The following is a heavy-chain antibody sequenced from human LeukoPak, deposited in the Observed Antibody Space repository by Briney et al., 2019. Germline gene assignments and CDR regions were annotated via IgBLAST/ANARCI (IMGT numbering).Heavy chain of an antibody. V-gene: IGHV4-30-2*01. J-gene: IGHJ4*02. CDR1: GGSISSGGYY. CDR2: IYHSGST. Sequence: SETLSLTCTVSGGSISSGGYYWSWIRQPPGKGLEWIGYIYHSGSTYYNPSLKSRVTISVDTSKNQFSLKLSSVTAADTAVYYCARAAVAGTPRDWGQGTLVTVSS. D-gene: IGHD6-19*01. CDR3: ARAAVAGTPRD.